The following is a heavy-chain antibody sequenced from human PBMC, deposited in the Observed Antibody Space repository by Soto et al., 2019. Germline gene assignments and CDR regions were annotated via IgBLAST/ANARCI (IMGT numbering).Heavy chain of an antibody. CDR1: GYSFTTYW. CDR3: ARPRNTDNGYYYGMDV. Sequence: GESLKISCKGSGYSFTTYWIAWVRQMPGRGLEWMGIIYPGDSDIRYSPSFQGKVTISADKSISTAYLQWSSLKASDTAMYYCARPRNTDNGYYYGMDVWGQGTTVTVSS. CDR2: IYPGDSDI. V-gene: IGHV5-51*01. D-gene: IGHD2-8*01. J-gene: IGHJ6*02.